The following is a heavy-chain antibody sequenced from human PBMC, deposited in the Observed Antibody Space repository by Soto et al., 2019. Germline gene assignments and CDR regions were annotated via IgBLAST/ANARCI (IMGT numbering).Heavy chain of an antibody. J-gene: IGHJ6*02. CDR2: ISSSSSYI. CDR3: ARDLGYSSGWDNYYYYGMDV. Sequence: PGGSLRLSCAASGFTFSSYSMNWVRQAPGEGLEWFSSISSSSSYIYYAGSVKGRFTISRDNAKNSLYLQMNSLRAEDTAVYYCARDLGYSSGWDNYYYYGMDVWGQGTTVTVSS. CDR1: GFTFSSYS. D-gene: IGHD6-19*01. V-gene: IGHV3-21*01.